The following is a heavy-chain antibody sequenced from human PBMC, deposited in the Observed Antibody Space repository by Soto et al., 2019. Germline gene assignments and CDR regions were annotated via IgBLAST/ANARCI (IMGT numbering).Heavy chain of an antibody. J-gene: IGHJ5*02. D-gene: IGHD2-8*01. V-gene: IGHV1-69*13. CDR3: VEGGHCTNGVCYPNTGGFEP. CDR2: IIPIFGTA. Sequence: SVKVSCKASGGTFSSYAISWVRQAPGQGLEWMGGIIPIFGTANYAQKFQGRVTITARESTSTAYMELSSLRAEQTPVCSCVEGGHCTNGVCYPNTGGFEPWGQATLVT. CDR1: GGTFSSYA.